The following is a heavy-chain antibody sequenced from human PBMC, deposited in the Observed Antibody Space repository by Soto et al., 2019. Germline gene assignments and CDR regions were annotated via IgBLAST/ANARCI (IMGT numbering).Heavy chain of an antibody. D-gene: IGHD6-19*01. Sequence: VGSLRLSCAVSGFTFSSTGMHWVRQAPGKGLEWVAVISHDGGNKYYGDSVKGRFTISRDNSKNTLYLQMNSLRADDTAVYYCAKDWGIAVAAHWGQGTLVTVSS. CDR3: AKDWGIAVAAH. CDR2: ISHDGGNK. CDR1: GFTFSSTG. V-gene: IGHV3-30*18. J-gene: IGHJ4*02.